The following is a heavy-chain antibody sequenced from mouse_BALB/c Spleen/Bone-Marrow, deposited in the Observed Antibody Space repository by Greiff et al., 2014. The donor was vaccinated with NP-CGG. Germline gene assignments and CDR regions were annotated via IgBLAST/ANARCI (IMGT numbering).Heavy chain of an antibody. Sequence: EVQLVESGGGLVQPGGSLKLSCAASGFDFSRYWMSWVRQVPGKGLEWIGEINPDSSTINYTPSLKDKFIISRDSAKNTLYLQMSKVRSEDTALYYCARLNYYGNLFVWGAGTTVTVSS. J-gene: IGHJ1*01. CDR2: INPDSSTI. CDR3: ARLNYYGNLFV. CDR1: GFDFSRYW. V-gene: IGHV4-1*02. D-gene: IGHD1-1*01.